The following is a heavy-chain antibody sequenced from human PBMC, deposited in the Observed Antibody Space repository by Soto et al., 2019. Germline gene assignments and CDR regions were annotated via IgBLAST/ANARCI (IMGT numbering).Heavy chain of an antibody. V-gene: IGHV3-30-3*01. CDR1: GFNVSAYT. J-gene: IGHJ4*02. CDR3: ARWEQPLFDY. D-gene: IGHD1-26*01. Sequence: QVKLVESGGGVVQPGRSLRLSCAASGFNVSAYTMHWVRQAPGKGLEWVAVISSDGNHKYYTDSVKGRFTISRDTSTNTLYLQMNSLRAEDTAVYYCARWEQPLFDYWGQGTLVTDSS. CDR2: ISSDGNHK.